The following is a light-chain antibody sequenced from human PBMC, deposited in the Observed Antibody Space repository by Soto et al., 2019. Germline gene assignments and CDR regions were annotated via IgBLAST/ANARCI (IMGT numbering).Light chain of an antibody. CDR1: QSISSY. V-gene: IGKV1-39*01. J-gene: IGKJ4*01. Sequence: DIQMTHSPSSLSASVGDRVTITCRASQSISSYLNWYQQKPGKAPKLLIYAASSLQSGVPSRFSGSGSGTDFTLTISSLQPEDFATYYPPQSYSTPLTFGGGTKVEIX. CDR3: PQSYSTPLT. CDR2: AAS.